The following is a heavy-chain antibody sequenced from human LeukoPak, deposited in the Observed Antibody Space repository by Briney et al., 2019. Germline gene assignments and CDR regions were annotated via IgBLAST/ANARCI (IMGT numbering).Heavy chain of an antibody. D-gene: IGHD1-7*01. Sequence: PSETLSLTCTVSGGSISSYYWSWIRQPAGKGLEWIGSIYYSGSTYYNPSLKSRVTISVDTSKNQFSLKLSSVTAADTAVYYCASEGWNYIYWGQGTLVTVSS. CDR3: ASEGWNYIY. V-gene: IGHV4-59*05. J-gene: IGHJ4*02. CDR1: GGSISSYY. CDR2: IYYSGST.